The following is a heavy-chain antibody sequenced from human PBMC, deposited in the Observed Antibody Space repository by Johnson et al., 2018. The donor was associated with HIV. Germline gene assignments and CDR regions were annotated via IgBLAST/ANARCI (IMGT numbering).Heavy chain of an antibody. Sequence: QVQLVESWGGVVQPGRSLRLSCAASGFTFSSYAMHWVRQAPGKGLEWVAVISYDGSNKYYADSVKGRFTISRDNSKNTLYLQMNSLRAEDTAVYYCAKDRGSPGIPAAFDICGQGTMVTVSS. CDR2: ISYDGSNK. D-gene: IGHD1-26*01. V-gene: IGHV3-30*14. CDR1: GFTFSSYA. CDR3: AKDRGSPGIPAAFDI. J-gene: IGHJ3*02.